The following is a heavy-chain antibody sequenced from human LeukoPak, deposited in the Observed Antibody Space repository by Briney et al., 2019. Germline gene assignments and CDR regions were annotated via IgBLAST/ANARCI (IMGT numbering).Heavy chain of an antibody. V-gene: IGHV3-53*01. CDR1: GFTVSSNY. J-gene: IGHJ6*03. Sequence: GGSLRLSCAASGFTVSSNYMSWVHQAPGKGLEWVSVIYSGGSTYYADSVKGRFTISRDNSKNTLYLQMNSLRAEDTAVYYCARDGTGYSSGWYLYMDVWGKGTTVTVSS. D-gene: IGHD6-19*01. CDR3: ARDGTGYSSGWYLYMDV. CDR2: IYSGGST.